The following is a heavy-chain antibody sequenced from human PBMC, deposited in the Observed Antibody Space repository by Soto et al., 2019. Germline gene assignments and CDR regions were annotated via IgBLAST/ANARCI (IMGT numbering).Heavy chain of an antibody. Sequence: EVQLLESGGGLVQPGGSLRLSCAASGFTFSSYAMSWVRQAPGKGLEWVSAISGSGGSTYYADSVKGRFTISRDNSKNTLYLQMNSLRAEDTAVYYCAKVSGAEGLGDHLGMGVRGQGTTVTVSS. D-gene: IGHD1-26*01. CDR2: ISGSGGST. CDR1: GFTFSSYA. V-gene: IGHV3-23*01. J-gene: IGHJ6*02. CDR3: AKVSGAEGLGDHLGMGV.